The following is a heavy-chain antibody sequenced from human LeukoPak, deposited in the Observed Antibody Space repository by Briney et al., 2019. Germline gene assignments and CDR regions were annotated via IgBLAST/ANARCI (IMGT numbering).Heavy chain of an antibody. CDR2: ISSSGSNI. V-gene: IGHV3-11*01. D-gene: IGHD3-22*01. CDR1: GFTFSNYY. Sequence: PGGSLRLSCAASGFTFSNYYMSWIRQAPGKGLEWVSYISSSGSNIYYADSVKGRFTISRDNAKNSLYLQMNSLRAEDTAVYYCGRDTCSYYDSNLWFDPWGQGTLVTDSS. J-gene: IGHJ5*02. CDR3: GRDTCSYYDSNLWFDP.